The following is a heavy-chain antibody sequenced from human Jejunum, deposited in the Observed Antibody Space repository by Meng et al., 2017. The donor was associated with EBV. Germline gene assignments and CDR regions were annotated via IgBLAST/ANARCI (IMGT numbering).Heavy chain of an antibody. CDR2: TYSSANT. V-gene: IGHV4-39*01. CDR3: ARHDCPGAVCLGPFDS. J-gene: IGHJ4*02. D-gene: IGHD2-8*02. Sequence: RHERGHRLVNPSDTLPPTCKVSVPSMNDRNSFWAWIRQPPGKGLEWIGNTYSSANTYYNPSLKSRVTISVDTSKNQFSLKLISVTAADTAVYFCARHDCPGAVCLGPFDSWGQGILVTVSS. CDR1: VPSMNDRNSF.